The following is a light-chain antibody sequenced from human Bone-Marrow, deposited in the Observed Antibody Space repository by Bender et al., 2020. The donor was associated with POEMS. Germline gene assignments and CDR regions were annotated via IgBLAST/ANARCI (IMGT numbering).Light chain of an antibody. Sequence: QSALTQPASVSGSPGQSVTISCTGTSSDVGGYIYVSWYQRHPGRAPKLLIYDVSQRPSGVPDRFSGSKSGNTASLTVSGLQAEDEAEFYCSSYAGSNNFDVLFGGGTKLTVL. CDR3: SSYAGSNNFDVL. J-gene: IGLJ2*01. CDR1: SSDVGGYIY. V-gene: IGLV2-8*01. CDR2: DVS.